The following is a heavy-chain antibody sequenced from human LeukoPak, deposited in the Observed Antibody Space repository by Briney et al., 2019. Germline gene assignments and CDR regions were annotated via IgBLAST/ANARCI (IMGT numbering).Heavy chain of an antibody. D-gene: IGHD4-17*01. Sequence: GGSLRLSCAASGFTFSSYWMSWVRQAPGKGLEWVSGISGSGGSTYYAESVKGRCTISRDNSKKTLFLQMNSLRAEDTAVYYCAKDVYGDYFITDAFDIWGQGTMVTVSS. J-gene: IGHJ3*02. CDR2: ISGSGGST. CDR1: GFTFSSYW. CDR3: AKDVYGDYFITDAFDI. V-gene: IGHV3-23*01.